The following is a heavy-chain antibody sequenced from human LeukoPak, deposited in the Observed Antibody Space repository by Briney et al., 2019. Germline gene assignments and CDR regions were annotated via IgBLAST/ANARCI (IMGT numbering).Heavy chain of an antibody. V-gene: IGHV1-69*05. Sequence: SVKVSCKASGGTFSSYAISWVRQAPGQGLEWMGRIIPIFGTANYAQKFQGRVTITTDESTSTAYMELSSLRSEDTAVYYCARDHSSGRYYYYYYMDVWGKGTTVTVSS. J-gene: IGHJ6*03. D-gene: IGHD6-19*01. CDR2: IIPIFGTA. CDR1: GGTFSSYA. CDR3: ARDHSSGRYYYYYYMDV.